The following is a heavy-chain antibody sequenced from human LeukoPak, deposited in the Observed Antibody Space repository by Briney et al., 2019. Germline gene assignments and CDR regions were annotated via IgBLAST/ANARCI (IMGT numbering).Heavy chain of an antibody. CDR1: GYTFTNYD. J-gene: IGHJ5*02. Sequence: GASVRVSCKTSGYTFTNYDINWVRQATGQGLEWMGWMNPNSGNTGYAQKFQGRVTMTRNTSISTAYMELSSLRSEDTAVYYCARPHCSSTACTPPEWFDPWGRGTLVTVSS. V-gene: IGHV1-8*01. D-gene: IGHD2-2*01. CDR2: MNPNSGNT. CDR3: ARPHCSSTACTPPEWFDP.